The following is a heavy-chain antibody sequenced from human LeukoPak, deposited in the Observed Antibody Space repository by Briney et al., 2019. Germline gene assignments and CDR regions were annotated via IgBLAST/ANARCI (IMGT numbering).Heavy chain of an antibody. CDR3: ARGPYYYDSKTFDY. CDR1: GGSVSSGNYY. CDR2: IYYSGST. V-gene: IGHV4-31*03. J-gene: IGHJ4*02. D-gene: IGHD3-22*01. Sequence: KPSETLSLTCTVSGGSVSSGNYYWSWIRQHPGKGLEWIGYIYYSGSTYYNPSLKSRVTISVDTSKNQFSLKLSSVTAADTAVYYCARGPYYYDSKTFDYWGQGTLVTVSS.